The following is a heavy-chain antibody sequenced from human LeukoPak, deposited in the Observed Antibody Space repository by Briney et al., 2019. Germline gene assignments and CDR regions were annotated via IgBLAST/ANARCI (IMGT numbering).Heavy chain of an antibody. V-gene: IGHV3-33*08. D-gene: IGHD3-16*01. CDR3: AKGDGAFDI. CDR1: GFTFSSYW. Sequence: GGSLRLSCAASGFTFSSYWMHWVRQAPGKGLEWVAVIWYDGSNKYYADSVKGRFTISRDNSKNTLYLQMNSLRAEDTAVYYCAKGDGAFDIWGQGTMVTVSS. J-gene: IGHJ3*02. CDR2: IWYDGSNK.